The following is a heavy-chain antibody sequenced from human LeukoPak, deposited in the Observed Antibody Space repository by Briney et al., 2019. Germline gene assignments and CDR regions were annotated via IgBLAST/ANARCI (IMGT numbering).Heavy chain of an antibody. Sequence: PGRSLRLSCAASGFTFSSYGMHWVRQAPGKGLEWVAVMSYDGGNKYYADSVKGRFTISRDNSKNTLYLQMDSLRGDDTAMYYCAKDGSSSWYGEFDYWGQGTLVTVSS. CDR2: MSYDGGNK. D-gene: IGHD6-13*01. CDR3: AKDGSSSWYGEFDY. CDR1: GFTFSSYG. V-gene: IGHV3-30*18. J-gene: IGHJ4*02.